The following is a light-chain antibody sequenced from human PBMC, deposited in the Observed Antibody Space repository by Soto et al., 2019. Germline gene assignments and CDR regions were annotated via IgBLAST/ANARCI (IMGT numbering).Light chain of an antibody. CDR3: SSYTSSSTLAV. J-gene: IGLJ1*01. Sequence: QSALTQPASVSGSPGQSITISCTGTSCDVGGYNYVSWYQQHPGKAPKLMIDDVSNRPSGVSNRFSGSKSGNTASLTISGLQAEDEADYYCSSYTSSSTLAVFGTGTKVTVL. V-gene: IGLV2-14*01. CDR1: SCDVGGYNY. CDR2: DVS.